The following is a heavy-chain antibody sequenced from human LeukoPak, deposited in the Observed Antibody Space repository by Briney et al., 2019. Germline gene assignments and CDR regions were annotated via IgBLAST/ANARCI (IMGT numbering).Heavy chain of an antibody. D-gene: IGHD6-19*01. CDR1: GYPFSGSD. CDR2: VSHEGTSK. Sequence: PGGSLRLSCAASGYPFSGSDIHWVRQAPGKGLEWVAFVSHEGTSKFYAESVKGRFGISGDNSKSTTYLQMNGLRPDDTAVYYCAKTTGGWPRFFDHWGQGTLVAVSS. V-gene: IGHV3-30*18. CDR3: AKTTGGWPRFFDH. J-gene: IGHJ4*02.